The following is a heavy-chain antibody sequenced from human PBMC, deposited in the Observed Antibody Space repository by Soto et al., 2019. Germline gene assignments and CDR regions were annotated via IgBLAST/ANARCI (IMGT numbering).Heavy chain of an antibody. Sequence: GGSLRLSCAASGFTFRNAWLNWVRQAPGKGLEWLGRIKSKSDGGTTEYAAPVKGRFNISRDDSKNTLFLQMSSLKSEDTAVYYCSTNEVRHVEWISQYFQHWGQGTLVTVSS. V-gene: IGHV3-15*07. J-gene: IGHJ1*01. D-gene: IGHD3-3*01. CDR3: STNEVRHVEWISQYFQH. CDR1: GFTFRNAW. CDR2: IKSKSDGGTT.